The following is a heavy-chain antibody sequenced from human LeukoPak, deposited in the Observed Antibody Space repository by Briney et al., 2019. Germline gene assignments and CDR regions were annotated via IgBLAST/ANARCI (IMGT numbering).Heavy chain of an antibody. CDR2: IKRKTDGGTT. CDR1: GFTFSHAW. CDR3: TTRTDSSGILGY. Sequence: GGSLRLSCAASGFTFSHAWMTWVRQAPGKGLEGVGRIKRKTDGGTTDYAAPVKGRFTISRDDSKNTLYLQMNNLQTEDTAVYYCTTRTDSSGILGYWGQGTLVTVSS. D-gene: IGHD4-23*01. V-gene: IGHV3-15*01. J-gene: IGHJ4*02.